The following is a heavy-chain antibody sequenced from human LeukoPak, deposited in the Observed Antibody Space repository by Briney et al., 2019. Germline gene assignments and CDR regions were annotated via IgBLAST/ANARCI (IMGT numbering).Heavy chain of an antibody. CDR3: VRDYDTSGPQKNYLDF. V-gene: IGHV1-69*06. D-gene: IGHD3-22*01. Sequence: ASLKVSCKASTGTFSSYGVSWVRQAPRQGLERMGRVIPMYGSANYAQRFQGRVTITADKSTATVYMELSSLRFQDTAMFFCVRDYDTSGPQKNYLDFWGQGTLITVPS. CDR1: TGTFSSYG. J-gene: IGHJ4*02. CDR2: VIPMYGSA.